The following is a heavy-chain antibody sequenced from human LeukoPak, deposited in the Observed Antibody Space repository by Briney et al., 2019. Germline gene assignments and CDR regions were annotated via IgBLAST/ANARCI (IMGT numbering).Heavy chain of an antibody. CDR1: GGSISSSSYY. Sequence: PSETLSLTCTVSGGSISSSSYYWGWIRQPPGKGLEWIGSIYYSGSTYYNPSLKSRVTISVDTSKNQFSLKLSSVTAADTAVYYCARHPETYGSSWAFDYWGQGTLVTVSS. J-gene: IGHJ4*02. CDR3: ARHPETYGSSWAFDY. D-gene: IGHD2-15*01. V-gene: IGHV4-39*01. CDR2: IYYSGST.